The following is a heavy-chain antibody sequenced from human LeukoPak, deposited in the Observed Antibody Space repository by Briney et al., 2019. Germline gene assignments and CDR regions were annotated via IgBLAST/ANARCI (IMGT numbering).Heavy chain of an antibody. J-gene: IGHJ4*02. CDR1: GYSISSGYY. Sequence: SETLSLTCTVSGYSISSGYYWGWIRQPPGKGLEWIGSIYHSGSTHFNPSLKSRVTISVDTSKNQFSLKLSSVTAADTAVYYCASIVGKIDYWGQGTLVTVSS. V-gene: IGHV4-38-2*02. CDR3: ASIVGKIDY. CDR2: IYHSGST. D-gene: IGHD1-26*01.